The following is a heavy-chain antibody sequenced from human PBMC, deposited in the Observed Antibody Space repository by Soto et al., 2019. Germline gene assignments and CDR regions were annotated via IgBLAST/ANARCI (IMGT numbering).Heavy chain of an antibody. J-gene: IGHJ4*02. CDR2: IKQDGSEE. CDR1: GFTFSSYW. V-gene: IGHV3-7*01. D-gene: IGHD3-16*02. Sequence: GSLRLSCAASGFTFSSYWMSWVRQAPGKGLEWVANIKQDGSEEYYVDSVKGRFTISRDNAKNSLYLQMNSLRAEDTAVYYCARDNYDYVWGSYRYTGGKAFDYWGQGTLVTVSS. CDR3: ARDNYDYVWGSYRYTGGKAFDY.